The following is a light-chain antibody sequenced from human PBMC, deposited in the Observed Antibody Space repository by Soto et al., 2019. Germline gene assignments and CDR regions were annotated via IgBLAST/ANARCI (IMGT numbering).Light chain of an antibody. CDR2: AS. V-gene: IGKV3-20*01. CDR1: ESVSDSY. J-gene: IGKJ3*01. Sequence: EIVLTQSPGTLSLSPGERATLSCRASESVSDSYLAWDQQKPGQAPRLLIYASSRATGIPDRFSGSGSGTDFTLSISRVEPEDVAVYYCQHYGTSALFGPGTKVEIK. CDR3: QHYGTSAL.